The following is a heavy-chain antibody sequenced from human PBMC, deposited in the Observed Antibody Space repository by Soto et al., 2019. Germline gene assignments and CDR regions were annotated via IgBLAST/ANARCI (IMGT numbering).Heavy chain of an antibody. CDR3: ARVYGSGSYYNWFDP. CDR1: GGSISSGDYC. Sequence: SETLSLTCTVSGGSISSGDYCWSWIRQPPGKGLEWIGYIYYSGSTYYNPSLKSRVTISVDTSKNQFSLKLSSVTAADTAVYYCARVYGSGSYYNWFDPWGQGTLVTVSS. V-gene: IGHV4-30-4*01. J-gene: IGHJ5*02. D-gene: IGHD3-10*01. CDR2: IYYSGST.